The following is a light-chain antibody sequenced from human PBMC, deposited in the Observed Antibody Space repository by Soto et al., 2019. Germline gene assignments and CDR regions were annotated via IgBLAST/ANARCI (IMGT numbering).Light chain of an antibody. V-gene: IGKV3-15*01. CDR1: QSVSSSH. CDR3: QQYNSCPLG. Sequence: ENVLTQSPGPLYLSAGERATLTSRASQSVSSSHLAWYQQKPGQAPKLLSYGASTRDTGIPARFSGSVSGTEFTLTISSLQSEDFAVYYCQQYNSCPLGFGPGTKVDIK. CDR2: GAS. J-gene: IGKJ3*01.